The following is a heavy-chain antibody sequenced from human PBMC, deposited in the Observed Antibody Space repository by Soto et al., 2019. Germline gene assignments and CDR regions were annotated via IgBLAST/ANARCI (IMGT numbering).Heavy chain of an antibody. CDR3: ARGRRLGTQKNIHYWAQRVKYYYYDGMDV. J-gene: IGHJ6*02. V-gene: IGHV4-34*01. CDR2: INHSGST. D-gene: IGHD2-8*02. CDR1: GGSFSGYY. Sequence: PSETLSLTCAVYGGSFSGYYWSWIRQPPGQGLEWIGEINHSGSTNYNPSLKSRVTISVDTSKNQFSLNLTSVTAADTAVYYCARGRRLGTQKNIHYWAQRVKYYYYDGMDVWGQGATGTVAS.